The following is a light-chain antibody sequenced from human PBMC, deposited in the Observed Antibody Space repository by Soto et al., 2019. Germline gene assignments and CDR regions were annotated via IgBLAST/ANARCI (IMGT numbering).Light chain of an antibody. CDR1: QGIGKD. V-gene: IGKV1-6*01. CDR2: GAS. J-gene: IGKJ1*01. CDR3: LQDFNYPWT. Sequence: AIEMTQSPASLSASVGYTVTITCRASQGIGKDLAWFQQRPGKAPKLLIYGASGLQNGVPSRFSGSGSGTDFTLTISGLQPEDFATYFCLQDFNYPWTFGQGTTGDIK.